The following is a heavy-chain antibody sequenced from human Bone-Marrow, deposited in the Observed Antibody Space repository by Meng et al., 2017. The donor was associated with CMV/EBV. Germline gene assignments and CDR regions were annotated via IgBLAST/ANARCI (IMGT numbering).Heavy chain of an antibody. V-gene: IGHV1-18*01. D-gene: IGHD1-26*01. CDR1: GYTFTNYG. Sequence: ASVKVSCKASGYTFTNYGISWVRQAPGQGLEWMGWISGYNGNTNYAEKFQGRVTMTTDTSTTTAYMELRSLRSDDTAVYYCARCPIVGATYHHYYFDYWGQGTLVTVSS. CDR2: ISGYNGNT. CDR3: ARCPIVGATYHHYYFDY. J-gene: IGHJ4*02.